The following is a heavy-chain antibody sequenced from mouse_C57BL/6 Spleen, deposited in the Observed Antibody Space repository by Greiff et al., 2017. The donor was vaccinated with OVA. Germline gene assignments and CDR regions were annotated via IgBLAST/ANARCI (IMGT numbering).Heavy chain of an antibody. CDR2: ISDGGSYT. J-gene: IGHJ1*03. CDR3: ARRGSYYDGSSLWYFDG. D-gene: IGHD1-1*01. Sequence: EVKLVESGGGLVKPGGSLKLSCAASGFTFSSYAMSWVRQTPEQRLEWVATISDGGSYTYYPDNVKGRFTISRDNAKNNLYLQMSHLKSEDTAMYYCARRGSYYDGSSLWYFDGWGTGTTVTVSS. V-gene: IGHV5-4*03. CDR1: GFTFSSYA.